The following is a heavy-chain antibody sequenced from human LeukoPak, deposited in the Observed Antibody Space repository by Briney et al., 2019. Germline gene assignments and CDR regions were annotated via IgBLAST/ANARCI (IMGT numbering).Heavy chain of an antibody. CDR3: AKDDVEMALYYYYYMDV. CDR1: VFTFSSYG. J-gene: IGHJ6*03. V-gene: IGHV3-30*18. CDR2: ISYDGSNK. D-gene: IGHD5-24*01. Sequence: GGSLRLSCAASVFTFSSYGMHWVRQAPDKGLEWVADISYDGSNKYYADSVKGRFTISRDNSRNTLYLQMNSLRAEDTAVYYCAKDDVEMALYYYYYMDVWGKGTTVTVSS.